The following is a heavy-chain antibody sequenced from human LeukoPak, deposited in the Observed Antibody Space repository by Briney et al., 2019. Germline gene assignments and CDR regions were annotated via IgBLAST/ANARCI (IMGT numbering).Heavy chain of an antibody. V-gene: IGHV3-30*04. D-gene: IGHD3-3*01. J-gene: IGHJ4*02. CDR1: GFTFNNYA. CDR2: ITYDGSDK. Sequence: PGRSLRLSCAASGFTFNNYAMHWVRQAPGKGLEWVALITYDGSDKYYADSVKGRFTISRDSSEHTLYLQMNSLRADDTALYYCARERTGYYLVYWGQGGLVSVCS. CDR3: ARERTGYYLVY.